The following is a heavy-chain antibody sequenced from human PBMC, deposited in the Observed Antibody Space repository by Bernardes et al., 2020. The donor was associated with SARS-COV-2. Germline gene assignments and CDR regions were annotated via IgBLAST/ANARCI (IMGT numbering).Heavy chain of an antibody. CDR2: FDPEDGET. D-gene: IGHD3-22*01. Sequence: ASVKVSCKVSGYTLTELSMHWVRQAPGKGLEWMGSFDPEDGETIYAQKFLGRVTMTADTSTYTSYMELSSLRSEDTAVYYCTTSLSLIVVVYAFDIWGQGTAVIVSS. J-gene: IGHJ3*02. CDR1: GYTLTELS. V-gene: IGHV1-24*01. CDR3: TTSLSLIVVVYAFDI.